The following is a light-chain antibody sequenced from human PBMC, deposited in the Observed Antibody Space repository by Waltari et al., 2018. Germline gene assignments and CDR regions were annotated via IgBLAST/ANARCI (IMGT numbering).Light chain of an antibody. J-gene: IGLJ2*01. CDR3: QVWDSSSDPI. Sequence: SYVLSQSPSVSVAPGQTARITCGGDRVKSTSLHWYQQKPGQPPLPVIYDNTARPSGIPARVSGSLSGSTATLTIRRVEAGDEADYYCQVWDSSSDPIFGGGTKLTVL. V-gene: IGLV3-21*02. CDR2: DNT. CDR1: RVKSTS.